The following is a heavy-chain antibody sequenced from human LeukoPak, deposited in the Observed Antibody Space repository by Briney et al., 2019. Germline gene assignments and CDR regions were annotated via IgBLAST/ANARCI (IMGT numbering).Heavy chain of an antibody. CDR2: ISWNSGSI. V-gene: IGHV3-20*04. D-gene: IGHD6-6*01. J-gene: IGHJ4*02. CDR3: ARLSRSSDIY. CDR1: GFTFSNYA. Sequence: WGSLRLSCAASGFTFSNYAMSWVRQPPGKGLEWVSGISWNSGSIGYVDSVKGRFSISGDNAKKSLFLQMDSLRAEDTAVYYCARLSRSSDIYWGQGALVTVSS.